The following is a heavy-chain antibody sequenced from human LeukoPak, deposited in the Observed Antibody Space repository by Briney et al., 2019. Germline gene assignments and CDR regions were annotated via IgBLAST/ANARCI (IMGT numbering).Heavy chain of an antibody. CDR1: GFTFSSNW. J-gene: IGHJ4*02. Sequence: GGSLRLSCAASGFTFSSNWMTWVRQPPGKGLEWVANIKQDGSEKYYVDSVRGRFTISRDNAKNSLHLQMNSLRAEDTAVYYCARDPRPSSGWRPFDYWGQGTLVTVSS. V-gene: IGHV3-7*01. D-gene: IGHD6-19*01. CDR2: IKQDGSEK. CDR3: ARDPRPSSGWRPFDY.